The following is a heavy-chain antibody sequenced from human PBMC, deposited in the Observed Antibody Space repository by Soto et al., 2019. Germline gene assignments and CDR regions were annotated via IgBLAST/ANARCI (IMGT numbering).Heavy chain of an antibody. CDR3: ARDNWNTV. CDR1: GFTFSNYW. Sequence: EVQLVESGGGLVQPGGSLRLSCAASGFTFSNYWMHWVRQAPGKGLVWVSRIHSDGSSTFYADSVKGRFTISRDNATKMVYLQMNSLRAEDTAVYYCARDNWNTVWGQGTMVTVSS. CDR2: IHSDGSST. J-gene: IGHJ3*01. D-gene: IGHD1-20*01. V-gene: IGHV3-74*01.